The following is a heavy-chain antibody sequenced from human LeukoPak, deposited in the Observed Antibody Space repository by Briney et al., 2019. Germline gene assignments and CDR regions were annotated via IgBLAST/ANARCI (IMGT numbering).Heavy chain of an antibody. V-gene: IGHV3-74*01. CDR3: AKDTSAIYSSSSFGVFDY. CDR1: GFTFTNYW. CDR2: LPPDEPDI. J-gene: IGHJ4*02. Sequence: GGSLRLSCAASGFTFTNYWMHWVRQAPGMGLVWVSRLPPDEPDIIYADSVKGRFTVSRDNAKNTLYLQMNSLRAEDTAVYYCAKDTSAIYSSSSFGVFDYWGQGTLVTVSS. D-gene: IGHD6-6*01.